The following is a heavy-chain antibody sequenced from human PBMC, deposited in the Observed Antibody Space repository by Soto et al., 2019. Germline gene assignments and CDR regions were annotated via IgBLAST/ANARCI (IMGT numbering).Heavy chain of an antibody. CDR2: IKQDGSEK. CDR3: ATSGGGWLQPPV. J-gene: IGHJ4*02. V-gene: IGHV3-7*03. CDR1: GFTFRSNW. D-gene: IGHD5-12*01. Sequence: RRLSCAASGFTFRSNWMSWVRQAPGKGLEWVANIKQDGSEKYYVDSVKGRFTISRDNAKNSLYLQMNSLRAEDTAVYYCATSGGGWLQPPVWGQGTLVTVSS.